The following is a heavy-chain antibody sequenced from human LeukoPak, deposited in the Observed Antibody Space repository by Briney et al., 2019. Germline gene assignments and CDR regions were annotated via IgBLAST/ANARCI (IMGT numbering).Heavy chain of an antibody. CDR2: IWYDGSNQ. J-gene: IGHJ4*02. V-gene: IGHV3-33*01. CDR3: ARDIDYDTSSPDY. Sequence: PGRSLRLSCAASGFTLSSYGMHWVRQAPGKGLEWVAIIWYDGSNQYYADSVKGRFTISRDNSKNTVYLQMNSLRAEDTAVYYCARDIDYDTSSPDYWGQGTLVTVSS. CDR1: GFTLSSYG. D-gene: IGHD3-22*01.